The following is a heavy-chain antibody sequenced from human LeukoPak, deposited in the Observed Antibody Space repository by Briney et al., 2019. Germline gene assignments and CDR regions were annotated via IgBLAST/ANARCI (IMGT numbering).Heavy chain of an antibody. CDR3: ARQLYCGGDCYYLYNWFDP. D-gene: IGHD2-21*02. J-gene: IGHJ5*02. CDR2: IHPGDSDT. V-gene: IGHV5-51*01. CDR1: GFRFTSYY. Sequence: GESLKISCKGSGFRFTSYYIGWVRQMPGKGLEWMGIIHPGDSDTRYSPSFQGQVTISADTSINAAYLQWSSLKASDSAMYYCARQLYCGGDCYYLYNWFDPWGQGTLVTVSS.